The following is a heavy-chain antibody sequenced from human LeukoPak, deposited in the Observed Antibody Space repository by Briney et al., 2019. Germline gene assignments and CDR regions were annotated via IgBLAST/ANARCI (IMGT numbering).Heavy chain of an antibody. V-gene: IGHV4-34*01. D-gene: IGHD5-12*01. CDR1: VGSFSGYY. J-gene: IGHJ6*02. CDR3: ARDSRGYSGYVPYYYYYYGMDV. CDR2: INHSGST. Sequence: SETLSLTCAVYVGSFSGYYWSWIRQPPGKGLEWIGEINHSGSTNYNSSLKSRVTISVDTPKNQFSLKLSSVTAADTAVYYCARDSRGYSGYVPYYYYYYGMDVWGQGTTVTVSS.